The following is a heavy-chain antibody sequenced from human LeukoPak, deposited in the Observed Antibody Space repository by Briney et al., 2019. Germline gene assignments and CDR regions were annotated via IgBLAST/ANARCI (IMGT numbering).Heavy chain of an antibody. CDR1: GDSINSGSYY. V-gene: IGHV4-61*02. D-gene: IGHD6-13*01. CDR3: ARVGFGSSWSYYYYYMDV. J-gene: IGHJ6*03. Sequence: SETLSLTCTVSGDSINSGSYYWSWIRQPAGKGLEWIGRIYTSGSTNYNPSLKSRVTISVDTSKNQFSLKLSSVTAADTAVYYCARVGFGSSWSYYYYYMDVWGKGTTVTVSS. CDR2: IYTSGST.